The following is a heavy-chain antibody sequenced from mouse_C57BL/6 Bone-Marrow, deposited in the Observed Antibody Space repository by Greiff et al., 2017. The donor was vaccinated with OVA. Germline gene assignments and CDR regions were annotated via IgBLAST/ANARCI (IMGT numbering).Heavy chain of an antibody. Sequence: QVQLQQPGAELVRPGTSVKLSCKASGYTFTSYWMHWVKQRPGQGLEWIGVIDPSDSYTNYNQKFKGKATLTVDTSSSTAYMQLSSLTSEDSAVYYCARPEDYDDSLFDYWGQGTTLTVSS. J-gene: IGHJ2*01. CDR1: GYTFTSYW. CDR3: ARPEDYDDSLFDY. CDR2: IDPSDSYT. V-gene: IGHV1-59*01. D-gene: IGHD2-4*01.